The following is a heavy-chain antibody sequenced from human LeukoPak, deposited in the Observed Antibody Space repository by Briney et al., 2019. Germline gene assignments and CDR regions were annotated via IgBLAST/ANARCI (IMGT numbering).Heavy chain of an antibody. J-gene: IGHJ4*02. D-gene: IGHD1-26*01. CDR3: ARAYSGSPLVD. CDR2: IYYSGST. V-gene: IGHV4-39*01. CDR1: GGSISSSSYY. Sequence: PSETLSLTCTVSGGSISSSSYYWGWIRQPPGKGLEWIGSIYYSGSTYYNPSLKSRVTISVDTSKNQFSLKLSSVTAADTAVYYCARAYSGSPLVDWGQGTLVTVSS.